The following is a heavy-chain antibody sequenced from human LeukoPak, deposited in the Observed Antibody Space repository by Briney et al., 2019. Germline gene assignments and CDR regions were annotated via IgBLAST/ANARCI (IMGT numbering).Heavy chain of an antibody. D-gene: IGHD6-13*01. CDR3: AKDSRHLSSTRGGLKESRGGFSDY. Sequence: GGSLRLSCAASGFTFCSYGMHWVRQAPGKGLEWVTFIEYDGSYKYYADSVKGRFTISRDNSKNTLYLQMNNLRAEDTAVYYCAKDSRHLSSTRGGLKESRGGFSDYWGQGTLVTVSS. CDR1: GFTFCSYG. J-gene: IGHJ4*02. CDR2: IEYDGSYK. V-gene: IGHV3-30*02.